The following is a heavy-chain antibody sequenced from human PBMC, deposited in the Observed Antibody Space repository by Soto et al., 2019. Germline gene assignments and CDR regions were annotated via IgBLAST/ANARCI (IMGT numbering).Heavy chain of an antibody. V-gene: IGHV3-30*18. CDR3: AKVTGYCSSSSCRRDYYYYYGMDV. J-gene: IGHJ6*02. CDR2: ISYDGSDK. D-gene: IGHD2-2*01. Sequence: VGSLRLSCAASGFTFSSYWMHWVRQAPGKGLEWVAVISYDGSDKYYADSVKGRFSISRDNSKNTLYLQMNSLRAEDTAVYYCAKVTGYCSSSSCRRDYYYYYGMDVWGQGTTVTVSS. CDR1: GFTFSSYW.